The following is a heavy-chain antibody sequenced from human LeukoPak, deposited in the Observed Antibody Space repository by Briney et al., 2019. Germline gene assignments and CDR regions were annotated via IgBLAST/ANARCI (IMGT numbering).Heavy chain of an antibody. Sequence: GGSLRLSCAASGFTFSSYGMHWVRQAPGKGLEWVAVISYDGSNKYYADSVKGRFTISRDNPKNTLYLQMNSLRAEDTAVYYCAKDAPAGYYYGMDVWGQGTTVTVSS. CDR2: ISYDGSNK. CDR1: GFTFSSYG. CDR3: AKDAPAGYYYGMDV. J-gene: IGHJ6*02. V-gene: IGHV3-30*18.